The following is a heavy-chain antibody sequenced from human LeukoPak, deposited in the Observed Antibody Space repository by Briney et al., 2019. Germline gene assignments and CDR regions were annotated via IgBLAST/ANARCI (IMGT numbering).Heavy chain of an antibody. CDR2: INPNSGGT. D-gene: IGHD1-26*01. CDR1: GYTFTGYY. J-gene: IGHJ4*02. Sequence: GASVKVSCKASGYTFTGYYMHWVRQAPGQGLEWMGWINPNSGGTNYAQKFQGRVTMTRDTSISTAYMELSRLRSDDTAVYYCARDYSGSHTDYYFDYWGQGTLVTVSS. V-gene: IGHV1-2*02. CDR3: ARDYSGSHTDYYFDY.